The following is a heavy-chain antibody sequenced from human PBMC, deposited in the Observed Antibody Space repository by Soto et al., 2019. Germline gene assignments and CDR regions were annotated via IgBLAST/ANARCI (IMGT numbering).Heavy chain of an antibody. CDR1: GYSFTSYG. Sequence: QVQLVQSGAEVKKPGASVKVSCKASGYSFTSYGISWVRQAPGQGLEWMGWISAYNGNTNYQQKLQGRVTMTTDTPASPGYMNLRSQRSDDTAVYYWARVNSLEAFDSRGQGTKVTVSS. J-gene: IGHJ3*01. D-gene: IGHD3-10*01. CDR3: ARVNSLEAFDS. V-gene: IGHV1-18*01. CDR2: ISAYNGNT.